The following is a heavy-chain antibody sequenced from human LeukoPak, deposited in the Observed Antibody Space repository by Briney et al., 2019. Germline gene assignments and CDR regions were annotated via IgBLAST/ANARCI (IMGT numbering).Heavy chain of an antibody. D-gene: IGHD3-10*01. CDR2: INHRGGT. Sequence: PSETLSLTCAVYNESAVFGESFRDYYWSWIRQPPGKGLEWIGEINHRGGTNYNPSLKSRVTMSVDTSKKQFSLKLTSVTAADTAVYYCTRVPPMIRGHWFDPWGQGTLVTVSS. V-gene: IGHV4-34*01. J-gene: IGHJ5*02. CDR1: NESAVFGESFRDYY. CDR3: TRVPPMIRGHWFDP.